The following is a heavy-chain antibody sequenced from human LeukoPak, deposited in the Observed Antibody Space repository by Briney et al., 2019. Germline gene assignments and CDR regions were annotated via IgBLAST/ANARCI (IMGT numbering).Heavy chain of an antibody. CDR2: MKPNSGNT. V-gene: IGHV1-8*01. CDR1: GYTFTSYD. J-gene: IGHJ5*02. Sequence: GAPVKVSCKASGYTFTSYDINWVRQATGQGVEWMGWMKPNSGNTGYAQKFQGRVTMTRNTSISTAYMELSSLRSEDTAVYYCARNLLLWFGESSSDCFDPWGQGTLVTVSS. CDR3: ARNLLLWFGESSSDCFDP. D-gene: IGHD3-10*01.